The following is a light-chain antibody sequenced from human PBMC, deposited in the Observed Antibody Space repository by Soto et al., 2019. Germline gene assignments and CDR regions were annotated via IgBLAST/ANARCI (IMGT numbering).Light chain of an antibody. CDR3: QQRSHWPT. CDR1: QSVSSH. CDR2: DAS. J-gene: IGKJ1*01. V-gene: IGKV3-11*01. Sequence: EIVLTQSPATLSLSPGDRATLSCRATQSVSSHLAWYQQKPGQSPRLLIYDASNRATGIPARFSGSGSGTDFTLTISSLEPEDFAFYFCQQRSHWPTFGQGTKVEIK.